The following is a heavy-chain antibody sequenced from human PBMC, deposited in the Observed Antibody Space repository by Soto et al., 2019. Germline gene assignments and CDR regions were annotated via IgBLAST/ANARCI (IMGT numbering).Heavy chain of an antibody. D-gene: IGHD2-2*02. Sequence: GASVKVSCKASGGTFSSYAISWVRQAPGQGLEWMGGIIPIFGTANYAQKFQGRVTITADESTSTAYMELSSLRSEDTAVYYCARSHPTRARYQLLYDYYYCMDAWGQGTTVTVSS. CDR1: GGTFSSYA. J-gene: IGHJ6*02. V-gene: IGHV1-69*13. CDR3: ARSHPTRARYQLLYDYYYCMDA. CDR2: IIPIFGTA.